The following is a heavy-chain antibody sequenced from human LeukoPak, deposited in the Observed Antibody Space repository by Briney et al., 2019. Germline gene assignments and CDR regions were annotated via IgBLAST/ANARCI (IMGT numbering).Heavy chain of an antibody. CDR2: IQFDGSNK. D-gene: IGHD3-3*01. Sequence: GGSLRLSCVTSGFIFSNYGMHWVRQAPGKGLEWLTFIQFDGSNKLYADSMKGRFTVSRDNSKNTLYLQMSSLRDEDTAIYYCAKINIPDSWSGDPNDAFDIWGQGTMVTVSS. J-gene: IGHJ3*02. CDR3: AKINIPDSWSGDPNDAFDI. CDR1: GFIFSNYG. V-gene: IGHV3-30*02.